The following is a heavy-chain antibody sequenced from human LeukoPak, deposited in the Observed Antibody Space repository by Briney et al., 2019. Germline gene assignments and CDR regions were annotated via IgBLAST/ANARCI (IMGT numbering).Heavy chain of an antibody. J-gene: IGHJ5*02. CDR1: GGSISLSYYY. D-gene: IGHD5-12*01. Sequence: PSETLSLTCSVSGGSISLSYYYWGWIRQPPGKALEWIGSVYYSGTTSYNPSLKSRVTMSVDTSKNQFSLKLSSVTAAGTAVYYCARVPHPLTRGYSGYDDNWFDPWGQGTLVTVSS. CDR2: VYYSGTT. V-gene: IGHV4-39*07. CDR3: ARVPHPLTRGYSGYDDNWFDP.